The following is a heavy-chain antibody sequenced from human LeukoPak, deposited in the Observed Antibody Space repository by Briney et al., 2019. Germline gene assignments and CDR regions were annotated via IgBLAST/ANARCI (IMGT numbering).Heavy chain of an antibody. V-gene: IGHV4-59*08. CDR1: GGSISSYY. CDR3: ARHQWVPAFDI. CDR2: IYYSGST. D-gene: IGHD1-26*01. J-gene: IGHJ3*02. Sequence: PSETLSLTCTVSGGSISSYYWSWIRQPPGKGLEWIGYIYYSGSTYYNLSLKSRVTISVDTSKNQFSLKLSSVTAADTAVYYCARHQWVPAFDIWGQGTMVTVSS.